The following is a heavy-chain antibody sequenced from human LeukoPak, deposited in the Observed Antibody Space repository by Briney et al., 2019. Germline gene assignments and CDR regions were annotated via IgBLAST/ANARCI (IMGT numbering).Heavy chain of an antibody. CDR3: ARDVRELWFIIKTDNWFDP. CDR2: ISSSGSTI. V-gene: IGHV3-11*04. D-gene: IGHD5-18*01. J-gene: IGHJ5*02. CDR1: GFTFSEYY. Sequence: GGSLRLSCAASGFTFSEYYMSWIRQAPGKGLEWVSYISSSGSTIYYADSVKGRFTISRDNAKNSLYLQMNSLRAEDTAVYYCARDVRELWFIIKTDNWFDPWGQGTLVTVSS.